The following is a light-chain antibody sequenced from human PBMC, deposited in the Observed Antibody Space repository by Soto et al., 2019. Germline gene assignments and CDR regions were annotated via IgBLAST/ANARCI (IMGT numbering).Light chain of an antibody. CDR3: QSYDSSLSGL. Sequence: QSVLTQPPSVSGAPGQRVTISCTGGSSNIGAGYDVHWYQQFPGTAPKLLIYGNNNRPSWVPDRFSGSKSGTSASLAITGLEAEDEADYYCQSYDSSLSGLFGGGTKLTVL. J-gene: IGLJ2*01. CDR2: GNN. V-gene: IGLV1-40*01. CDR1: SSNIGAGYD.